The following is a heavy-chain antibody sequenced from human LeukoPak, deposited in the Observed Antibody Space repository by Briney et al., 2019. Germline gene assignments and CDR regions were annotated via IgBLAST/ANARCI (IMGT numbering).Heavy chain of an antibody. D-gene: IGHD1-26*01. CDR2: INPNSGGT. J-gene: IGHJ4*02. Sequence: RASVKVSCKASGYTFTSYDINWVRQATGQGLEWMGWINPNSGGTNYAQKFQGWVTMTRDTSISTAYMELSRLRSDDTAVYYCARQTSGSFHFDYWGQGTLVTVSS. CDR3: ARQTSGSFHFDY. V-gene: IGHV1-2*04. CDR1: GYTFTSYD.